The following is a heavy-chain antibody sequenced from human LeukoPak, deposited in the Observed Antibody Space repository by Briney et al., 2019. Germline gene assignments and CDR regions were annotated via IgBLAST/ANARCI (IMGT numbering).Heavy chain of an antibody. CDR2: IIPIYGTA. V-gene: IGHV1-69*05. Sequence: GASVKVACKASGGTFSSYVISWVRQAPGQGLDWMGRIIPIYGTAKYAQKLQGRVTITTGESTRTPYMELSSLRSEDTAVYYCARDAYGGAPFDYWGQGTLVTVSS. J-gene: IGHJ4*02. CDR1: GGTFSSYV. D-gene: IGHD2-21*01. CDR3: ARDAYGGAPFDY.